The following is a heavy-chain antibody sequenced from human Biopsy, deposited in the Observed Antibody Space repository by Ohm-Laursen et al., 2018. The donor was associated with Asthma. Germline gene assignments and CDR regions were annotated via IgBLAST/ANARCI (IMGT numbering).Heavy chain of an antibody. CDR3: ARAAITGIRGWFDP. Sequence: LRLSCTASGFTFTDYWMHWVRQPPGKGLEWIGEIDQSGYTNYNPSLKSRVTISADTSKNQFHLNLSSVTAADTAVYFCARAAITGIRGWFDPWGQGTQVTVSS. J-gene: IGHJ5*02. CDR2: IDQSGYT. V-gene: IGHV4-34*01. CDR1: GFTFTDYW. D-gene: IGHD1-20*01.